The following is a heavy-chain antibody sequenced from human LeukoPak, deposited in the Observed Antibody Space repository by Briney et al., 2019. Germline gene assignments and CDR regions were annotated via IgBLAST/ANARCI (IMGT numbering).Heavy chain of an antibody. CDR3: ARHDSSGYYRPLDY. V-gene: IGHV4-39*01. CDR1: HGSILRTNHY. J-gene: IGHJ4*02. D-gene: IGHD3-22*01. Sequence: PSENLFLNGFCTHGSILRTNHYWGWIRPPPGKGLERIGNIYYSGRTYYNPSLRSRVPISVDTSKNQSSLKLTSVTAADTAVYYCARHDSSGYYRPLDYWGQGTLVTVSS. CDR2: IYYSGRT.